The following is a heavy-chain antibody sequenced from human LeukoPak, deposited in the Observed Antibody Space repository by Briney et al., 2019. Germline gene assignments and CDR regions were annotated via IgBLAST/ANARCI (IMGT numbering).Heavy chain of an antibody. J-gene: IGHJ1*01. CDR1: GGSISSYY. CDR2: IYYSGST. V-gene: IGHV4-59*12. D-gene: IGHD6-13*01. CDR3: ARFRAAAGTQYFQH. Sequence: SETLSLTCTVSGGSISSYYWSWIRQPPGKGLEWIGYIYYSGSTNYNPSLKSRVTISVDTSKNQFSLKLSSVTAADTAVYYCARFRAAAGTQYFQHWGQGTLVTVSS.